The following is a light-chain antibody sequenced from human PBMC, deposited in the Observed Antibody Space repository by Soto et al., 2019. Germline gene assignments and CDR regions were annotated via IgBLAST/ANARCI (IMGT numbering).Light chain of an antibody. CDR1: SSDVGGYDY. Sequence: QSALTQPPSASGSPGQSVTISCTGTSSDVGGYDYVSWYQQHSGKAPKLIIYEVTNRPSEVPDRFSGSKSGNTASLTVSGLQAEDEAEYYCSSYAGSSNVIFGAGTKVTVL. CDR2: EVT. J-gene: IGLJ1*01. CDR3: SSYAGSSNVI. V-gene: IGLV2-8*01.